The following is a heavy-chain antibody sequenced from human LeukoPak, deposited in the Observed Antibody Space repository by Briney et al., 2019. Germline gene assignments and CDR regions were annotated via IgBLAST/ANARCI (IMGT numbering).Heavy chain of an antibody. V-gene: IGHV5-51*01. Sequence: GQSVKISCKGSGYSFTNYWIGWVRQMPGKGLEWMGAIYPSDSDTRYSPSFQGQVTISADKSISTAYLQWSSLKASDTAMYYCASFPYYYDSSGPGLFFDYWGQGTLVTVSS. D-gene: IGHD3-22*01. J-gene: IGHJ4*02. CDR2: IYPSDSDT. CDR3: ASFPYYYDSSGPGLFFDY. CDR1: GYSFTNYW.